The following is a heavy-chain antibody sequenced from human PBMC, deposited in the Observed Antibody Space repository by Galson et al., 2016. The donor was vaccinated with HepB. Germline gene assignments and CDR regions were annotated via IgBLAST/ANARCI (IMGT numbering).Heavy chain of an antibody. CDR2: IVVGSGNT. J-gene: IGHJ3*02. V-gene: IGHV1-58*01. Sequence: SVKVSCKASGFTFTNSAVQWVRQARGQRLEWIGWIVVGSGNTNYAQRFQERVTITRDMTTGTAYLELSSLRSEDTALYYCAADTNVQWVVNAFDIWGQGTPVTVSS. CDR1: GFTFTNSA. CDR3: AADTNVQWVVNAFDI. D-gene: IGHD6-19*01.